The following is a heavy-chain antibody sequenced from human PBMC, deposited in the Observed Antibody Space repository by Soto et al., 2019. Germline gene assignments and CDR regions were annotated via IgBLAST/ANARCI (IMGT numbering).Heavy chain of an antibody. J-gene: IGHJ4*02. CDR3: VRPLPRLALGTVLRYFGE. CDR1: GASIASSY. CDR2: VHHRGTT. Sequence: PSETLSLTCNVSGASIASSYWGWIRQPPGKXLEWIAYVHHRGTTNYNPSLQSRVTTSVDTSKNQVSLKMSSVTAADTATYFCVRPLPRLALGTVLRYFGECGPGNMVTVSS. D-gene: IGHD4-17*01. V-gene: IGHV4-59*01.